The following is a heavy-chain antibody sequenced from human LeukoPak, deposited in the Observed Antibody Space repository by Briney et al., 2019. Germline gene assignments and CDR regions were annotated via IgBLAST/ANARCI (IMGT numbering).Heavy chain of an antibody. Sequence: SETLSLTCTVSGGSISSYYWSWIRQPAGKGLEWIGRIYTCGSTNYNPSLKSRVTMSADTSKNQFSLKLSSVTAADTAVYYCARDGVVLGVVVPTVWFDPWGQGTLVTVSS. D-gene: IGHD2-2*01. V-gene: IGHV4-4*07. J-gene: IGHJ5*02. CDR1: GGSISSYY. CDR2: IYTCGST. CDR3: ARDGVVLGVVVPTVWFDP.